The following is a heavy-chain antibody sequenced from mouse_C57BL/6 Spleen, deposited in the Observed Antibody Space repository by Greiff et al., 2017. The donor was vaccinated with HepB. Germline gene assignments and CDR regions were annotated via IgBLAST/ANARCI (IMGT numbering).Heavy chain of an antibody. D-gene: IGHD3-2*02. CDR1: GYAFSSSW. J-gene: IGHJ4*01. CDR2: IYPGDGDT. Sequence: VQLKESGPELVKPGASVKISCKASGYAFSSSWMNWVKQRPGKGLEWIGRIYPGDGDTNYNGKFKGKATLTADKSSSTAYMQLSSLTSEDSAVYFCARWGSGYDYYAMDYWGQGTSVTVSS. CDR3: ARWGSGYDYYAMDY. V-gene: IGHV1-82*01.